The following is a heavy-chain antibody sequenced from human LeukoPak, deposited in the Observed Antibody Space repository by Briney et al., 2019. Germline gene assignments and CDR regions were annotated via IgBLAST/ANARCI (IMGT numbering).Heavy chain of an antibody. CDR2: INPNSGGT. V-gene: IGHV1-2*02. J-gene: IGHJ4*02. CDR1: GYTFTDYY. Sequence: ASVKVSCKASGYTFTDYYMHWVRQAPGQGLEWMGWINPNSGGTNHAQKFQGRVTMTRDTSISTAYMELSSLRSDDTAVYYCAIVGATYFDYWGQGTLVTVSS. D-gene: IGHD1-26*01. CDR3: AIVGATYFDY.